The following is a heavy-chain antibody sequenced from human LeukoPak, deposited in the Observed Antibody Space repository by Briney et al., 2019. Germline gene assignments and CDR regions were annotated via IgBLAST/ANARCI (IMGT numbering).Heavy chain of an antibody. Sequence: SETLSLTCTVSGGSISSSSYYWGWIRQPSGKGLEWIGSIYYSGSTYYNPSLKSRVTISVDTSKNQFSLKLSSVTAADTAVYYCARLNSSGYYLYLSFDYWGQGTLVTVSS. D-gene: IGHD3-22*01. V-gene: IGHV4-39*01. J-gene: IGHJ4*02. CDR3: ARLNSSGYYLYLSFDY. CDR2: IYYSGST. CDR1: GGSISSSSYY.